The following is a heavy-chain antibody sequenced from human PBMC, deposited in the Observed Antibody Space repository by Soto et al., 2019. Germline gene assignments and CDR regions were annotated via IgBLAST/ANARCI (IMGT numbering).Heavy chain of an antibody. J-gene: IGHJ4*02. Sequence: GGSLRLSCAASGFTFTTYWMSWVRQAPGKGLEWVANIQQDGGEKYYVGSVKGRFTISRDNAKNSLYLQMNSLRAEDTAVYYCARGAGYCSSTSCLLDSGGKGTRGTVS. CDR3: ARGAGYCSSTSCLLDS. CDR2: IQQDGGEK. D-gene: IGHD2-2*01. CDR1: GFTFTTYW. V-gene: IGHV3-7*01.